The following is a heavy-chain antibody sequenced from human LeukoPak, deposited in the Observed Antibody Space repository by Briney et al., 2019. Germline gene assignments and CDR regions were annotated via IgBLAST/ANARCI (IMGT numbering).Heavy chain of an antibody. V-gene: IGHV4-59*08. CDR2: IYYSGIT. CDR1: GGSISSYY. Sequence: PSETLSLTCAVSGGSISSYYWIWIRQPPEKGLEWIGYIYYSGITNYNPSLKSRVTISVDTSKNQFSLKLSSVTAADTAVYYCARHLYSGYERVFDYWGQGTLVTVSS. J-gene: IGHJ4*02. CDR3: ARHLYSGYERVFDY. D-gene: IGHD5-12*01.